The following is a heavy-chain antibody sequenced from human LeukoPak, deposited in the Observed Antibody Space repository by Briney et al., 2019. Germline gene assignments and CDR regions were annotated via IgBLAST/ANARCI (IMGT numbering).Heavy chain of an antibody. V-gene: IGHV4-59*12. D-gene: IGHD2-2*01. CDR1: GGSINSYY. CDR2: IYYSGSP. CDR3: ARDPLPAAQPADAFDI. J-gene: IGHJ3*02. Sequence: PSETLSLTCTVSGGSINSYYWNWIRQPPGKGLELIGYIYYSGSPTYNPSLKSRVTISVDTSKNQFSLQLSSVTAADTAVYYCARDPLPAAQPADAFDIWGQGTMVTVSS.